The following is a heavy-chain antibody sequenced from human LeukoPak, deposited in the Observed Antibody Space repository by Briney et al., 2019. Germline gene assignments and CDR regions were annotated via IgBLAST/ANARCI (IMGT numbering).Heavy chain of an antibody. CDR3: ASLLVPGRFDP. CDR1: GGSISSSNW. V-gene: IGHV4-4*02. Sequence: SGTLSLTCAVSGGSISSSNWWSWVRQPPGKGLEWIGEIYHSGSTYYNPSLKSRVTISVDTSKNQFSLKLSSVTAADTAVYYCASLLVPGRFDPWGQGTLVTVSS. J-gene: IGHJ5*02. D-gene: IGHD2-2*01. CDR2: IYHSGST.